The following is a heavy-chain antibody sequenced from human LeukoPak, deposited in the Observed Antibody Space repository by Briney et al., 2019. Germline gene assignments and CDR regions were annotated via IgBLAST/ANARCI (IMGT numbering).Heavy chain of an antibody. V-gene: IGHV3-74*01. D-gene: IGHD4/OR15-4a*01. CDR1: GFTFSSYW. CDR2: INSDGSST. CDR3: AQVLLTDAFDI. J-gene: IGHJ3*02. Sequence: GGSLRLSCAASGFTFSSYWMHWVRQAPGKGLVWVSRINSDGSSTSYADSVKGRFTISRGNAKNTLYLQMNSLRAEDTAVYYCAQVLLTDAFDIWGQGTMVTVSS.